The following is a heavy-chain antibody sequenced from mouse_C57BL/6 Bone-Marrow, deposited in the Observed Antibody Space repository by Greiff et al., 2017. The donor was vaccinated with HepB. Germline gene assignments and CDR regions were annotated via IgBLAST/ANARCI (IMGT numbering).Heavy chain of an antibody. CDR3: ARSGVNFFFDY. CDR1: GYAFSSYW. J-gene: IGHJ2*01. CDR2: IYPGDGDT. D-gene: IGHD2-1*01. V-gene: IGHV1-80*01. Sequence: SGASVKISCKASGYAFSSYWMNWVKQRPGKGLEWIGQIYPGDGDTNYNGKFKGKATLTADKSSSTAYMQLSSLTSEDSAVYFCARSGVNFFFDYWGQGTTLTVSS.